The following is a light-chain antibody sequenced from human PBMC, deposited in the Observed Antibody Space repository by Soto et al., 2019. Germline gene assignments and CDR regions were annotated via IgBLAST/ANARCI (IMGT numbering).Light chain of an antibody. CDR3: CSLEGSNALVV. V-gene: IGLV2-23*01. CDR2: EAT. CDR1: KNNLGSYDL. Sequence: QSALTQPASVSGSPGQSITVSCTGTKNNLGSYDLVSWYQKYPDKAPTLLIYEATKRPSGISDRFSGSKSGFTASLTISGVRAEDEAVFYCCSLEGSNALVVFGGGTKLTVL. J-gene: IGLJ2*01.